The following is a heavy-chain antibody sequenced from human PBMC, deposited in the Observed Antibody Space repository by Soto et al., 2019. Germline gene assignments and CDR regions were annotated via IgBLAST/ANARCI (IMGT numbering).Heavy chain of an antibody. J-gene: IGHJ4*02. CDR3: AREGNLGRWLQPLDF. Sequence: SETLSLTCTVSGGSISSHYWSWIRQPPGKGLEWIGYIYYSGSTNYNPSLKSRVTMSVDTSKNQFSLRLISVTAADTAKYFCAREGNLGRWLQPLDFWGQGTLVTVSS. V-gene: IGHV4-59*11. CDR1: GGSISSHY. D-gene: IGHD5-12*01. CDR2: IYYSGST.